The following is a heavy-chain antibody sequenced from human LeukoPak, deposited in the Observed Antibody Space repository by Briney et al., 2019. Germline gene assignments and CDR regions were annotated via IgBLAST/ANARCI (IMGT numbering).Heavy chain of an antibody. J-gene: IGHJ3*02. Sequence: PGGSLRLSCAASGFTFDDYGMSWVRQAPGKGLEWVSGINWNGGSTGYADSVKGRFTISRDNAKNSLYLQMNSLRAEDTAVYYCAKDERRALGRANAFDIWGQGAMVTVSS. V-gene: IGHV3-20*04. CDR1: GFTFDDYG. CDR2: INWNGGST. CDR3: AKDERRALGRANAFDI.